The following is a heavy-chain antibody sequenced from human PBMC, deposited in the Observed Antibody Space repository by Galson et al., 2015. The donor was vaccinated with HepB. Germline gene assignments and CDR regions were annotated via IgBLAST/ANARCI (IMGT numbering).Heavy chain of an antibody. J-gene: IGHJ4*02. Sequence: SLRLSCAASGFTFSNAWMSWVRQAPGKGLEWVGRIKSKTDGGTTDYAAPVKGRFTISRDDSKNTLYLQMNSLKTEDTAVYYCTTGPYDILTGYYFWEWGQGTLVTVSS. V-gene: IGHV3-15*01. CDR3: TTGPYDILTGYYFWE. D-gene: IGHD3-9*01. CDR1: GFTFSNAW. CDR2: IKSKTDGGTT.